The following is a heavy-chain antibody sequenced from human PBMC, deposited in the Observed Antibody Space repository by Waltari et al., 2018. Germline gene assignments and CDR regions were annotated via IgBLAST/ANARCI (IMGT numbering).Heavy chain of an antibody. J-gene: IGHJ3*02. Sequence: QLQLQESGPGLVEPSETLSLTCTASGDSISNNNYYWGWIRQPQGTGLEWIGSLPYIGDTCDRSALKSRVIISVDTSNNQFSLRLTSVTAADTAIYFCARNQRGWFDAFDIWGQGTAVTVSS. V-gene: IGHV4-39*07. D-gene: IGHD6-19*01. CDR2: LPYIGDT. CDR1: GDSISNNNYY. CDR3: ARNQRGWFDAFDI.